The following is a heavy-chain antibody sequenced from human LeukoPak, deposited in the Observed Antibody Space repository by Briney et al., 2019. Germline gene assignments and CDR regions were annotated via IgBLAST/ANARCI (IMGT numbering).Heavy chain of an antibody. D-gene: IGHD3-16*01. J-gene: IGHJ6*04. V-gene: IGHV4-4*09. CDR2: IYSSGST. Sequence: SETLSLTCSVSGGSISGYYWSWIRQPPGQTLEWIGYIYSSGSTNYNPSLQSRATMSVDTSMNQFSLRLSSVTAADTAVYYCARFTYTTRPSDVWGKGTTVTVSS. CDR1: GGSISGYY. CDR3: ARFTYTTRPSDV.